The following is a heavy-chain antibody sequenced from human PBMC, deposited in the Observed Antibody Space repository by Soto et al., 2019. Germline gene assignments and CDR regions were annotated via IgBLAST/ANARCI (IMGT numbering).Heavy chain of an antibody. CDR1: GDSVSSNSAA. CDR3: ARDHWRREWLSHNDYGMDV. J-gene: IGHJ6*02. CDR2: TYYRSKWYN. Sequence: SQTLSLTCAISGDSVSSNSAAWNWIGQSPSRGLEWLGRTYYRSKWYNDYAVSVKSRITINPDTSKNQFSLQLNSVTPEDTAVYYCARDHWRREWLSHNDYGMDVWGQGTTVTVSS. D-gene: IGHD6-19*01. V-gene: IGHV6-1*01.